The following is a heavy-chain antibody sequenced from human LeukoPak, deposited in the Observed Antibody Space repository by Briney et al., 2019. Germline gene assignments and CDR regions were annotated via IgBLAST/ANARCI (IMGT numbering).Heavy chain of an antibody. CDR3: AREPYYYGSGSFDP. CDR1: TYSISSSSYY. V-gene: IGHV4-39*02. CDR2: IYYSGST. Sequence: SETLSLTCTVSTYSISSSSYYWGWIRQPPGKGLEWIGSIYYSGSTYYNPSLKSRVTISVDTSKNQFSLKLSSVTAADTAVYYCAREPYYYGSGSFDPWGQGTLVTVSS. J-gene: IGHJ5*02. D-gene: IGHD3-10*01.